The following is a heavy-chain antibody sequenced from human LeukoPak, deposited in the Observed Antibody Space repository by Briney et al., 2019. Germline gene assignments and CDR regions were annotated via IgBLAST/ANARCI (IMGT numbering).Heavy chain of an antibody. Sequence: ASVKVPCKASGGTFSSYAISWVRQAPGQGLEWIGGIIPIFGTANYAQKFQGRVTITTDESTSTAYMELSSLRSEDTAVYYCARVVRGWSSFDYWGQGTLVTVSS. CDR2: IIPIFGTA. CDR1: GGTFSSYA. D-gene: IGHD6-19*01. J-gene: IGHJ4*02. CDR3: ARVVRGWSSFDY. V-gene: IGHV1-69*05.